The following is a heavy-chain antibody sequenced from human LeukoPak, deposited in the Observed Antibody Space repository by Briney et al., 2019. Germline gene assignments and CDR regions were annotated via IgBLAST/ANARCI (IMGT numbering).Heavy chain of an antibody. CDR3: VKGRKWELPFDY. V-gene: IGHV3-23*01. CDR2: ISISGGTT. J-gene: IGHJ4*02. Sequence: PGGSLRLSCAASGFTFSSYATSWVRQAPGKGLEWVSAISISGGTTYYADSVKGRFTISRDNPKNTLFLQMNSLRVEDTAVYYCVKGRKWELPFDYWGQGTLVTVSS. D-gene: IGHD4-23*01. CDR1: GFTFSSYA.